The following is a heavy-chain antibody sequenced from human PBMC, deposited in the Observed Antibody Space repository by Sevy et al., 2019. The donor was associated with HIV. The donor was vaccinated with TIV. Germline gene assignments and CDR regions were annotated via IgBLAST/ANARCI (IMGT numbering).Heavy chain of an antibody. Sequence: GGSLRLSCAASGFTFSSYAMHWVRQAPGKGLEWVAVISYDGSNKYYADSIKGRFTISRDNSKNRLYLQMNSLRAEDTPVYYCARSGIQLWYHFDYWGQRTLVTVSS. CDR1: GFTFSSYA. CDR3: ARSGIQLWYHFDY. D-gene: IGHD5-18*01. V-gene: IGHV3-30-3*01. CDR2: ISYDGSNK. J-gene: IGHJ4*02.